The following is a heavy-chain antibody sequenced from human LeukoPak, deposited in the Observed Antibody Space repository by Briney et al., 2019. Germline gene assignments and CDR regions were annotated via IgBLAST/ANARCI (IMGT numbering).Heavy chain of an antibody. CDR2: IIPIFGTA. V-gene: IGHV1-69*05. CDR1: GGTFSSYA. Sequence: SSVKVSCRASGGTFSSYAISWVRQAPGQGLEWMGGIIPIFGTANYAQKFQGRVTITTDESTSTAYMELSSLRSEDTAVYYCAREGGYSYQLFDYWGQGTLVTVSS. J-gene: IGHJ4*02. D-gene: IGHD5-18*01. CDR3: AREGGYSYQLFDY.